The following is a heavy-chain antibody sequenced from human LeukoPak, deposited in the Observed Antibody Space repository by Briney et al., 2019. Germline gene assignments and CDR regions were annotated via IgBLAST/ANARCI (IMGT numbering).Heavy chain of an antibody. CDR3: ATPTNEEFDN. D-gene: IGHD1-1*01. CDR1: GFTFSSYW. J-gene: IGHJ4*02. V-gene: IGHV3-7*01. CDR2: IKQDGSEK. Sequence: PGGSLRLSCAASGFTFSSYWMSWVRQAPGKGLEWVAYIKQDGSEKYHVDFVKGRFTISRDNANNTLYLQMKSLRAEATAVDYCATPTNEEFDNWGQGTLVTVSA.